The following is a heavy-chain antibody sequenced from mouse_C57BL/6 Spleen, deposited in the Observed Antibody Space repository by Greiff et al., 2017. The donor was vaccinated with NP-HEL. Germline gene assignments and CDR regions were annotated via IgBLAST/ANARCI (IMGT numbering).Heavy chain of an antibody. J-gene: IGHJ4*01. CDR2: LYPGSGNT. D-gene: IGHD2-4*01. CDR1: GYTFTDYY. CDR3: ARGSIYYDYDGLAMDY. Sequence: QVQLKQSGAELVRPGASVKLSCKASGYTFTDYYINWVKQRPGQGLEWIARLYPGSGNTYYNEKFKGKATLTAEKSSSTAYMQLSSLTSEDSAVYFCARGSIYYDYDGLAMDYWGQGTSVTVSS. V-gene: IGHV1-76*01.